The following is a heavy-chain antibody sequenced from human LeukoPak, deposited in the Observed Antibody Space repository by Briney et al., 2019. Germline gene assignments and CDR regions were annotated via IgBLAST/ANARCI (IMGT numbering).Heavy chain of an antibody. Sequence: GGSLRLSRAASGFTFSSYSMNWVRQAPGKGLEWVSSISSSSSYIYYADSVKGRFTISRDNAKNSLYLQMNSLRAEDTAVYYCARGSRWGDGYPTYDYWGQGTLVTVSS. V-gene: IGHV3-21*01. CDR1: GFTFSSYS. CDR2: ISSSSSYI. J-gene: IGHJ4*02. CDR3: ARGSRWGDGYPTYDY. D-gene: IGHD2/OR15-2a*01.